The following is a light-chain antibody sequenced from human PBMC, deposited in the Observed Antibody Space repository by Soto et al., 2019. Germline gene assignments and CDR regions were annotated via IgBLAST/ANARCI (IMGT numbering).Light chain of an antibody. V-gene: IGLV2-8*01. CDR1: SSDVGDYNY. Sequence: QSALTQPPSASGSPGQSVTISCTGTSSDVGDYNYVSWYQQHPGKAPKLMIYEVNKRPSGVPDRFSASKSGNTASLTVSGLQAEDEADYYCSSYAGSNNYVLGTGTRSPS. CDR2: EVN. J-gene: IGLJ1*01. CDR3: SSYAGSNNYV.